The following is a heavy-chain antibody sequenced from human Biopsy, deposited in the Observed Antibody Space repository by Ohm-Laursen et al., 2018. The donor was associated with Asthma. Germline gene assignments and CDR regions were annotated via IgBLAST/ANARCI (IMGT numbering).Heavy chain of an antibody. V-gene: IGHV1-69*13. J-gene: IGHJ4*02. D-gene: IGHD2-2*01. CDR2: INSVFGAT. CDR3: ARKAGSCISRTCYSLDF. Sequence: SVKVSCKALGGTFNTYVIGWVRPAPGQGLEWMGGINSVFGATTYPQKFQDRVTITADDSTSTVYMELSSLRSEDTAVYYCARKAGSCISRTCYSLDFWGQGTLVTVSS. CDR1: GGTFNTYV.